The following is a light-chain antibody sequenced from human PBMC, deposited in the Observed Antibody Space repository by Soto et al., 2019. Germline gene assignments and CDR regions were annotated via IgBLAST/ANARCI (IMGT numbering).Light chain of an antibody. CDR1: QDISDD. J-gene: IGKJ5*01. CDR3: QQYDDLPIT. Sequence: DIQMTQSPSSLSASVGDRVTITCQASQDISDDLNWYQQKQGKAPKVLIYDASHLETGVPSRFSGSGSGTDFTFTIRSLQPEDVATYYCQQYDDLPITFGQGTRLEIK. CDR2: DAS. V-gene: IGKV1-33*01.